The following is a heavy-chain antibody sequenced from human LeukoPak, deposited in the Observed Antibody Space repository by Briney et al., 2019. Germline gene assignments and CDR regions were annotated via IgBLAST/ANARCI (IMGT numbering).Heavy chain of an antibody. CDR3: ARGVDDSSGHYSSGMDYMDV. Sequence: PSETLSLTCTVSGGSISSYYWSWIRQPPGKGLEWIGYIYYSGSTNYNPSLKSRVTISVDASKNQFSLKLSSVTAADTAVYYCARGVDDSSGHYSSGMDYMDVWGKGTTVTVSS. V-gene: IGHV4-59*01. CDR2: IYYSGST. J-gene: IGHJ6*03. CDR1: GGSISSYY. D-gene: IGHD3-22*01.